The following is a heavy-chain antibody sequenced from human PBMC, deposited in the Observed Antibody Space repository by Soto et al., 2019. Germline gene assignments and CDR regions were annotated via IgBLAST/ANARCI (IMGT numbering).Heavy chain of an antibody. Sequence: GGSLRLSCAASGFTFSSYGMHWVRQAPGKGLEWVAVIWYDGSNKYYADSVKGRFTISRDNSKNTLYLQMNSLRAEDTAVYYCARDNGFRGYAYYYYYYYMDVWGKGTTVTVSS. CDR2: IWYDGSNK. V-gene: IGHV3-33*01. J-gene: IGHJ6*03. CDR1: GFTFSSYG. D-gene: IGHD2-8*01. CDR3: ARDNGFRGYAYYYYYYYMDV.